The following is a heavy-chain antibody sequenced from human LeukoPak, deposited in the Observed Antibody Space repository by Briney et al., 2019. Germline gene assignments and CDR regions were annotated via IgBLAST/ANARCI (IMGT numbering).Heavy chain of an antibody. Sequence: SETLSLTCTVSRGSIIYYYWSGLRQSPAKGLEWIGYIYYNGSTNYKPSLKSRVTISVDMSKNQFSLKVTSVTAADTAIYYCARKGGHFDYWGQGTLVTVSS. CDR1: RGSIIYYY. CDR3: ARKGGHFDY. J-gene: IGHJ4*02. CDR2: IYYNGST. V-gene: IGHV4-59*01. D-gene: IGHD2-15*01.